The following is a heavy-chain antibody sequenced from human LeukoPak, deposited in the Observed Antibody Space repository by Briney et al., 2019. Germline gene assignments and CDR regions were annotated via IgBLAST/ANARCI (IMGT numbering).Heavy chain of an antibody. CDR3: VRGGESTWS. J-gene: IGHJ5*02. Sequence: GGSLRLSCVGSGFTFGNYAMNWVRQAPGKGLEWVAAISGRGGDTFYADSVKGRFTISRDDAKNTLYLQMNSLRAEDTAVYYCVRGGESTWSWGQGTLVTVSS. D-gene: IGHD2-15*01. V-gene: IGHV3-23*01. CDR2: ISGRGGDT. CDR1: GFTFGNYA.